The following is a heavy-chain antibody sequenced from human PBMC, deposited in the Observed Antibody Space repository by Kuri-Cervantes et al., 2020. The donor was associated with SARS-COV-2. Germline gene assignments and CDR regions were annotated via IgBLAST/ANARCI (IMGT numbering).Heavy chain of an antibody. CDR1: GYTFTVYY. D-gene: IGHD3-22*01. J-gene: IGHJ3*02. Sequence: ASVKVSCKASGYTFTVYYMHWVRQAPGQGLEWMGWINPNSGGTNYAQKFQGWVTMTRDTSISTVYMELSRLRSDDTAVYYCARSTPFRRLVVNSQGGAFDIWGQGTMVTVSS. CDR2: INPNSGGT. CDR3: ARSTPFRRLVVNSQGGAFDI. V-gene: IGHV1-2*04.